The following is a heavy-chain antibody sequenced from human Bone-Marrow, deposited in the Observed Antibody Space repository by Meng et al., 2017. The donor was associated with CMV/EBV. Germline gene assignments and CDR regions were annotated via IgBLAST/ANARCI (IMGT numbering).Heavy chain of an antibody. J-gene: IGHJ4*02. D-gene: IGHD3-22*01. CDR2: ISSSGSTI. V-gene: IGHV3-48*03. CDR3: ARDQGGAYHYYDSSGLNY. CDR1: GFTFSSYE. Sequence: GGSLRLSCAASGFTFSSYEMNWVRQAPGKGLEWVSYISSSGSTIYYADSVKGRFTISRDNAKNSLYLQMNSLRAEDTAVYYCARDQGGAYHYYDSSGLNYWGQGTLFTVSS.